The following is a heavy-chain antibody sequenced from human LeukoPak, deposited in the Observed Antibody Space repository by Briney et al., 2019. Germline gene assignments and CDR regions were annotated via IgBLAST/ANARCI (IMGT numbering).Heavy chain of an antibody. J-gene: IGHJ4*02. CDR3: ARVGYSSSWFFFNF. D-gene: IGHD6-13*01. CDR2: LSSTGTT. Sequence: GGSLRLSCAASGISFSSYGMCWVRQAPGKGLEWVSTLSSTGTTFYAGSVEGRFTISRANSENTLYLQMDSLRAADTALYYCARVGYSSSWFFFNFWGQGTLVTVSS. CDR1: GISFSSYG. V-gene: IGHV3-23*05.